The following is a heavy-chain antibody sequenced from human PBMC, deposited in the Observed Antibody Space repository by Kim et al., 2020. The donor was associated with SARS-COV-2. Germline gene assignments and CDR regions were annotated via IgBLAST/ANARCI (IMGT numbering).Heavy chain of an antibody. Sequence: SETLSLTCAVYGGSFSGYYWSWIRQPPGKGLEWIGEINHSGSTNYNPSLKSRVTISVDTSKNQFSLKLSSVTAADTAVYYCARDCSSTSCSVMGYYYGMDVWGQGTTVTVSS. CDR1: GGSFSGYY. CDR3: ARDCSSTSCSVMGYYYGMDV. D-gene: IGHD2-2*01. CDR2: INHSGST. V-gene: IGHV4-34*01. J-gene: IGHJ6*02.